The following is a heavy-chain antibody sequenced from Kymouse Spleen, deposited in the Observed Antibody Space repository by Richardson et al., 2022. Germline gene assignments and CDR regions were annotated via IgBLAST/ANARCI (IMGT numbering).Heavy chain of an antibody. Sequence: QVQLVESGGGVVQPGRSLRLSCAASGFTFSSYGMHWVRQAPGKGLEWVAVIWYDGSNKYYADSVKGRFTISRDNSKNTLYLQMNSLRAEDTAVYYCARERETGTTIDYWGQGTLVTVSS. J-gene: IGHJ4*02. V-gene: IGHV3-33*01. CDR3: ARERETGTTIDY. CDR2: IWYDGSNK. CDR1: GFTFSSYG. D-gene: IGHD1-7*01.